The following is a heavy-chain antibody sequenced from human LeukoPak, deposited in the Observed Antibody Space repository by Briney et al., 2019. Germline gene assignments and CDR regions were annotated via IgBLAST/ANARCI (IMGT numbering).Heavy chain of an antibody. J-gene: IGHJ5*02. D-gene: IGHD3-22*01. CDR2: ISAYNGNT. V-gene: IGHV1-18*01. Sequence: ASVKVSCKASGYSLTNYGISWVRQAPGQGLEWMGWISAYNGNTNYAQNLQGRVTMTTDTSTDTAYMELSSLRSEDTAVYYCAAEGHYYDSTSYYGFDPWGQGTLVTVSS. CDR1: GYSLTNYG. CDR3: AAEGHYYDSTSYYGFDP.